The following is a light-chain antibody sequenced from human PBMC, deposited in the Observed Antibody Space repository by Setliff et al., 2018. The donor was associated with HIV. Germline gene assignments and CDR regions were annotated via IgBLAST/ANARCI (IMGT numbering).Light chain of an antibody. CDR1: SSDVGVYNY. CDR2: EVT. Sequence: SVLTQPPSASGSPGQSVTISCTGASSDVGVYNYVSWFQQHPGKAPKLMIYEVTQRPSGVPDRFSGSKSGNTASLTVSGLQAEDEADYYCGSYAGSKSYVFGTGTKGTVL. CDR3: GSYAGSKSYV. J-gene: IGLJ1*01. V-gene: IGLV2-8*01.